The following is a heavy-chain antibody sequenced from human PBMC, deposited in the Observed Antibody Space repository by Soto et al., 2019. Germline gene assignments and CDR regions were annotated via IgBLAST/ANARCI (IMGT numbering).Heavy chain of an antibody. D-gene: IGHD2-2*01. J-gene: IGHJ4*02. CDR1: GGSISSGGYS. Sequence: QLQLQESGSGLVKPSQTLSLTCAVSGGSISSGGYSWSWIRQPPGKGLEWVGYIYHSGSTYYNPSLKSRVTISIDRSKNQCSLKLSSVTAADTAVYYCTRSSSTVTTLDYWGQGTLVTVSS. CDR3: TRSSSTVTTLDY. CDR2: IYHSGST. V-gene: IGHV4-30-2*01.